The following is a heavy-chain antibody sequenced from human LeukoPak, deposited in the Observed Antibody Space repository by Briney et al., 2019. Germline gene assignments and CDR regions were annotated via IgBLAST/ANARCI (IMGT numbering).Heavy chain of an antibody. V-gene: IGHV3-48*03. Sequence: GGSLRLSCAASGFTFSSYEMNSVRQAPGKGLEWVSYISSSGSTIYYADSVKGRFTISRDSAKNSLYLQMNSLRAEDTAVYYCAELGITMIGGVWGKGTTVTISS. CDR1: GFTFSSYE. CDR3: AELGITMIGGV. D-gene: IGHD3-10*02. J-gene: IGHJ6*04. CDR2: ISSSGSTI.